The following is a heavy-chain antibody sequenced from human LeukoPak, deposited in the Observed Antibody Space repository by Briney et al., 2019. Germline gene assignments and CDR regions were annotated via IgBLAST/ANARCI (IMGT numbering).Heavy chain of an antibody. V-gene: IGHV4-61*02. CDR2: IYTSGST. Sequence: SGTLSLTCTVSGGSISSGSYYWSWIRQPAGKGLEWIGRIYTSGSTNYNPSLKSRVTISVDTSKNQFSLKLSPVAAADTAVYYCARLKKGFTFDYWGQGTLVTVSS. CDR3: ARLKKGFTFDY. CDR1: GGSISSGSYY. J-gene: IGHJ4*02.